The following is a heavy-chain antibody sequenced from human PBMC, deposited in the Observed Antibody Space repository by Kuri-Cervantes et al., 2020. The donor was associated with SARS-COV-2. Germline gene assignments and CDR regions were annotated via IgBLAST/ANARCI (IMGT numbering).Heavy chain of an antibody. J-gene: IGHJ4*02. CDR3: AKDRVGVQDF. V-gene: IGHV3-30*18. Sequence: GESLKISCAASGFNFSSTDMHWVRQAPGKGLEWVAVISHDGKNKKCIAPGKGRFTNTRDNSQNPLYLQMKNLRSEDTAMYYCAKDRVGVQDFWGQGTLVTVSS. CDR2: ISHDGKNK. CDR1: GFNFSSTD. D-gene: IGHD2-21*01.